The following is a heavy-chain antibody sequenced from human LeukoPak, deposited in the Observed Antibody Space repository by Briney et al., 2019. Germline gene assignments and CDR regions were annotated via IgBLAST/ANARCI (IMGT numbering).Heavy chain of an antibody. V-gene: IGHV3-21*01. CDR1: GFTFSSYS. D-gene: IGHD3-10*01. Sequence: GGSLRLSCAASGFTFSSYSMNWVRQAPGKGLEWVSSISNSSSYIYYADSVKGRFTISRDNAKNSLYLQMNSLRAEDTAVYYCARARYYGSGSYYYFDYWGQGTLVTVSS. J-gene: IGHJ4*02. CDR2: ISNSSSYI. CDR3: ARARYYGSGSYYYFDY.